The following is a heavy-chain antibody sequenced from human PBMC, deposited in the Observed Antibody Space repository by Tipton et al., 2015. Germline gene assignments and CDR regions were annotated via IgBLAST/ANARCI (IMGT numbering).Heavy chain of an antibody. J-gene: IGHJ4*02. Sequence: SLSLSCIVSGFTFSNYWMHWVRQVPGKGLVWVSRINSDGSNTKYADSVKGRFTISRDNAKNTLYLQMNSLTDDDTAIYYCARDVSRAMAVDYWGQGTLVTVSS. CDR1: GFTFSNYW. CDR2: INSDGSNT. V-gene: IGHV3-74*01. D-gene: IGHD6-13*01. CDR3: ARDVSRAMAVDY.